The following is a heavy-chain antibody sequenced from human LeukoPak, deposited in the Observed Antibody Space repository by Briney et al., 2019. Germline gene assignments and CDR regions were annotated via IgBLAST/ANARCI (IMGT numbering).Heavy chain of an antibody. D-gene: IGHD6-13*01. CDR2: IYYSGST. V-gene: IGHV4-59*01. Sequence: SETLSLTCTVSGGSISSYYWSWIRQPPGKGLEGIGYIYYSGSTNYNPSLKSRVTISVDTSKNQFSLKLSSVTAADTAVYYCARSRGIAAAGRGGYFDYWGQGTLVTVSS. CDR1: GGSISSYY. J-gene: IGHJ4*02. CDR3: ARSRGIAAAGRGGYFDY.